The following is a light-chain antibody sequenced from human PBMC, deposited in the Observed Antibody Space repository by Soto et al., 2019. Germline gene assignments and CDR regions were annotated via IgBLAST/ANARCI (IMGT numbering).Light chain of an antibody. CDR1: SSDVGGYNH. CDR3: SSYTSSSTLE. CDR2: EVS. J-gene: IGLJ2*01. V-gene: IGLV2-14*01. Sequence: QSVLTQPASVSGSPGQSITISCTGTSSDVGGYNHVSWYQQHPGKAPKLMIYEVSNRPSGVSNRFSGSKSGNTASLTISGLQAEDEADYYCSSYTSSSTLEFGGGTKVTVL.